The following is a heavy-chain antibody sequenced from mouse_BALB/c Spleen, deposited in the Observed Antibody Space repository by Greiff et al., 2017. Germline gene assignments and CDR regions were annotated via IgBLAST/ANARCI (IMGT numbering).Heavy chain of an antibody. V-gene: IGHV5-12-1*01. Sequence: EVMLVESGGGLVKPGGSLKLSCAASGFAFSSYDMSWVRQTPEKRLEWVAYISSGGGSTYYPDTVKGRFTISRDNAKNTLYLQMSSLKSDDTAMYYCARMGDRGFAYWGQGTLVTVSA. CDR2: ISSGGGST. CDR3: ARMGDRGFAY. J-gene: IGHJ3*01. CDR1: GFAFSSYD. D-gene: IGHD3-3*01.